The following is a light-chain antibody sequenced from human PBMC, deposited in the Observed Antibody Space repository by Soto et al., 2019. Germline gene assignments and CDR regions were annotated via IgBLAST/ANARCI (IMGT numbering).Light chain of an antibody. V-gene: IGKV1-5*03. CDR2: KAS. J-gene: IGKJ1*01. Sequence: DIQMTQSPSTLSVSVGDRVTITWRASQTISSWLAWYQQKPGQAPKLLIYKASTLKSGVPSRFRGSGSGTEFTLTISSLQDDDFATYYCQHYNSYPEAFGQGTKVDI. CDR3: QHYNSYPEA. CDR1: QTISSW.